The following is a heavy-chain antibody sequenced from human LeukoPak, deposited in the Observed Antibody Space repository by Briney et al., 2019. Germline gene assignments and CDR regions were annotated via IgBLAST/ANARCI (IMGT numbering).Heavy chain of an antibody. D-gene: IGHD6-13*01. CDR2: INANSGKL. V-gene: IGHV7-4-1*02. CDR1: GYIFSSFA. J-gene: IGHJ4*02. Sequence: ASVKVSCKASGYIFSSFAMNWVRQAPGQGLEWMGWINANSGKLAYAQNFTGRLVFSVDTSANTAFLQINGLKVEDTAVYYCARVYSSNWDEGYFDYWGQGTLVAVSS. CDR3: ARVYSSNWDEGYFDY.